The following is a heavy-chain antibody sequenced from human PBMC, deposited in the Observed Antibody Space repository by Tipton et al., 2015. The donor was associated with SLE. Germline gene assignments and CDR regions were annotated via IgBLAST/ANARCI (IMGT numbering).Heavy chain of an antibody. CDR2: ISSDGSST. J-gene: IGHJ4*02. CDR1: GFSFRTYA. Sequence: QLVQSGGGLVQPGGSLRLSCSASGFSFRTYAMHWVRQAPGKGLKYVSAISSDGSSTYYADSVKDRFSISRDNSKNSLYLQMNSLRAEDTAVYFCARDWLAYYYGSGNDWHWGQGTQVTVSS. V-gene: IGHV3-64*04. CDR3: ARDWLAYYYGSGNDWH. D-gene: IGHD3-10*01.